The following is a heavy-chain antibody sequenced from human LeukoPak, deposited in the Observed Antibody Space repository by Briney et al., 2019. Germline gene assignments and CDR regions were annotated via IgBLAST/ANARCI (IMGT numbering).Heavy chain of an antibody. J-gene: IGHJ4*02. D-gene: IGHD2-2*01. Sequence: ASVKVSCKASGYAFTNYAISWVRQAPGQWLEWMGWISVYNGNTNYAQKLQGRVTMTADTSTTTAYMELRSLRSDDTAVYYCARGYCSSATCRHFDYWGQGVLVTVSS. CDR3: ARGYCSSATCRHFDY. CDR2: ISVYNGNT. CDR1: GYAFTNYA. V-gene: IGHV1-18*01.